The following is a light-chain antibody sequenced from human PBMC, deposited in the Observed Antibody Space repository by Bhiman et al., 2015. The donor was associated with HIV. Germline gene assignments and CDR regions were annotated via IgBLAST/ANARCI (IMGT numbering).Light chain of an antibody. CDR3: NSRDSRGKHFSV. J-gene: IGLJ3*02. V-gene: IGLV3-19*01. Sequence: SSELTQDPAVSVALGQTVRITCQGDSLRRYYASWYQQKPGQAPVLVIYAKNNRPSGIPDRFSGSSSGNTASLTITGAQAEDEADYYCNSRDSRGKHFSVFGGGTKLTVL. CDR1: SLRRYY. CDR2: AKN.